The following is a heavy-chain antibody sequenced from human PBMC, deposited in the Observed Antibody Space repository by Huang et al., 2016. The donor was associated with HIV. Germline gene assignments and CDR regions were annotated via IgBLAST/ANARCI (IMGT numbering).Heavy chain of an antibody. V-gene: IGHV4-34*02. J-gene: IGHJ4*02. Sequence: QVQLEQWGAGLLKASETLSLTCAVYGGSFSGYYWNWLRQAPGKGLEWVGEINHSGNTNDNPSVKSRVNMSVDTSKGQFSLYLTSLSAADTGTYFCARRYNSRRDYWGRGTLVTVHS. CDR3: ARRYNSRRDY. D-gene: IGHD3-22*01. CDR2: INHSGNT. CDR1: GGSFSGYY.